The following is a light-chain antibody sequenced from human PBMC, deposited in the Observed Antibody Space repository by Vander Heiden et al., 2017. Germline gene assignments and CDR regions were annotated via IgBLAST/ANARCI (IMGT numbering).Light chain of an antibody. Sequence: SYELTQPPSVSVSPGQTASSTCSGDKWGDKYACWYKQKTGQSPVLVIYQDSKRPSGIPERFSGSNSGNTATLTISGTQAMDEADYYCQAWDSSTAVFGGGTKLTVL. CDR3: QAWDSSTAV. V-gene: IGLV3-1*01. CDR2: QDS. CDR1: KWGDKY. J-gene: IGLJ2*01.